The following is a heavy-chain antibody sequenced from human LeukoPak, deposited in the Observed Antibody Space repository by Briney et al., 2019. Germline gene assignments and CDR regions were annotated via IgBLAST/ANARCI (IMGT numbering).Heavy chain of an antibody. CDR2: IYSGGST. Sequence: GGSLRLSCAASGFTVSSNYMSWVRQAPGKGLEWVSVIYSGGSTYYADSVKGRFTISRDNAKNSLYLQMISLRAEDTAIYFCARGWRYFDYWGQGTLVTVSS. J-gene: IGHJ4*02. D-gene: IGHD5-24*01. V-gene: IGHV3-66*01. CDR3: ARGWRYFDY. CDR1: GFTVSSNY.